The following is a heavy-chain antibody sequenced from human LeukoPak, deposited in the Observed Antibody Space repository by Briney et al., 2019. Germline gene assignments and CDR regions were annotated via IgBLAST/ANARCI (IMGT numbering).Heavy chain of an antibody. CDR2: MSSSSSYI. V-gene: IGHV3-21*01. D-gene: IGHD6-13*01. Sequence: GGSLRLSCAASGFTFSRNNMNWVRQAPGKGLEWVSSMSSSSSYIYYADSVKGRFTISRDNAKNSLNLQMNSLRAEDTAVYYCAREVATAAVANWFDPWGQGTLVTVSS. CDR3: AREVATAAVANWFDP. J-gene: IGHJ5*02. CDR1: GFTFSRNN.